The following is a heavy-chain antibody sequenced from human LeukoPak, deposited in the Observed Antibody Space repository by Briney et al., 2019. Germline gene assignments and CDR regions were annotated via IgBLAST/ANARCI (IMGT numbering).Heavy chain of an antibody. CDR3: ARLSDY. CDR1: GGAISSDNYY. CDR2: INYSGTT. V-gene: IGHV4-39*01. Sequence: SETLSLTCTVSGGAISSDNYYWGRIRQPPGKGLEWLGSINYSGTTYYNPSLKSRVSISVDTSRTQFSLRLSSVTAADTAVYYCARLSDYWGQGTLVTVSS. J-gene: IGHJ4*02.